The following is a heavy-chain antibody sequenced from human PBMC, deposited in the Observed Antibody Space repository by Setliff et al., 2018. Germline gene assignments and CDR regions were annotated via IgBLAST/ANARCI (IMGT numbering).Heavy chain of an antibody. V-gene: IGHV1-69*06. CDR2: TIPMFGST. CDR1: GDTFSSYG. CDR3: VRGPGPSVVVAIPFDH. Sequence: SVKVSCKASGDTFSSYGISWVRQAPGQGLEWMGGTIPMFGSTSYAQKFQGRVTMTADTSTTTAYLELTSLRYDDTAVYYCVRGPGPSVVVAIPFDHWGQGSLVTVSS. D-gene: IGHD3-22*01. J-gene: IGHJ4*02.